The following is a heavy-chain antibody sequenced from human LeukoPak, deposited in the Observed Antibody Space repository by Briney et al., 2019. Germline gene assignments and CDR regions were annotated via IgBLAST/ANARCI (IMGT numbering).Heavy chain of an antibody. D-gene: IGHD3-22*01. CDR2: ISGSGGST. Sequence: SGGSLRLSCAASGFTFSSYAMSWVRQAPGKGLEWVSAISGSGGSTYYADSVKGRFTISRDNSKNTLYLQMNSLRAEDTAVYYCAKDSSGYDSSGYWMGSFDYWGQGTLVTVSS. CDR3: AKDSSGYDSSGYWMGSFDY. J-gene: IGHJ4*02. V-gene: IGHV3-23*01. CDR1: GFTFSSYA.